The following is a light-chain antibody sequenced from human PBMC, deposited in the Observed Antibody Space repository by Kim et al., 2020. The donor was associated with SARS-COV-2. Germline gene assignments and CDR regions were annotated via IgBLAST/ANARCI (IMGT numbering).Light chain of an antibody. V-gene: IGLV4-69*01. J-gene: IGLJ3*02. Sequence: QPVLTQSPSASASTGASAKLTCTLSSGHSSYAIAWHQQQPEKGPRYLMKLNSDGSHSKGDGIPDRFSGSSSGAERYLTISSLQSEDEADYYCQTWGTGIRVFGGGTKLTVL. CDR2: LNSDGSH. CDR1: SGHSSYA. CDR3: QTWGTGIRV.